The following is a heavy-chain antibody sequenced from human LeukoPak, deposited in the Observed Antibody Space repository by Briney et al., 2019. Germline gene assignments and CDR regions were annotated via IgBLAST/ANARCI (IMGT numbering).Heavy chain of an antibody. CDR2: IYYSGST. CDR1: GGSISSYY. J-gene: IGHJ5*02. CDR3: ARRLRLDWFDP. V-gene: IGHV4-59*08. D-gene: IGHD6-19*01. Sequence: PSETLSLTCTVSGGSISSYYWSWIRQPPGKGLEWIGYIYYSGSTNYNPSLKSRVTISVDTSKNQFSLKLSSVTAADTAVYHCARRLRLDWFDPWGQGTLVTVSS.